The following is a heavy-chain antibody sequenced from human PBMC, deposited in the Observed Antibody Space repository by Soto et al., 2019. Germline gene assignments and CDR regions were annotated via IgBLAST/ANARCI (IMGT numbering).Heavy chain of an antibody. CDR1: GGSISRYY. CDR3: VRGANYYESGVLLPNFDY. Sequence: SETLSLTCTVSGGSISRYYWSWIRQPPGKGLEWIGYIYYSGNTNYNPSLKSRVTISVDTSKNKFSVKLSSVPAADTAVYYSVRGANYYESGVLLPNFDYWGQGTLVTVSS. V-gene: IGHV4-59*01. J-gene: IGHJ4*02. CDR2: IYYSGNT. D-gene: IGHD3-22*01.